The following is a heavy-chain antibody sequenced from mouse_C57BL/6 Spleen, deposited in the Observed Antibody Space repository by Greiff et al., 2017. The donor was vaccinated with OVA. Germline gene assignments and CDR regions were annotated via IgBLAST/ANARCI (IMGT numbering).Heavy chain of an antibody. J-gene: IGHJ1*03. CDR3: AREDYSNYDWYFDV. V-gene: IGHV5-6*01. Sequence: EVHLVESGGDLVKPGGSLKLSCAASGFTFSSYGMSWVRQTPDKRLEWVATISSGGSDTYYPDSVKGRFTISRDNAKNTLYLQMSSLKSEDTAMYYCAREDYSNYDWYFDVWGTGTTVTVSS. CDR2: ISSGGSDT. CDR1: GFTFSSYG. D-gene: IGHD2-5*01.